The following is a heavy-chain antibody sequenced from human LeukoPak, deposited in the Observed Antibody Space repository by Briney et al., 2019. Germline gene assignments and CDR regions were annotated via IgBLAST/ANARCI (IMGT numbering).Heavy chain of an antibody. Sequence: SGGSLRLSCAASGFTFSSYSMNWVRQAPGKGLEWVSYISSISRTIYYADPVKGRFTISRENAKKSLYLQMNSLRAEDTAVYYCARSPWADYWGQGTLVTVSS. V-gene: IGHV3-48*04. CDR3: ARSPWADY. CDR2: ISSISRTI. J-gene: IGHJ4*02. CDR1: GFTFSSYS.